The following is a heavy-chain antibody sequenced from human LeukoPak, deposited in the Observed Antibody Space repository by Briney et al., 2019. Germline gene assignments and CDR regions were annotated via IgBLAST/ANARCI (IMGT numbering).Heavy chain of an antibody. D-gene: IGHD6-13*01. V-gene: IGHV3-30-3*01. J-gene: IGHJ4*02. CDR2: ISYDGSNK. CDR3: AREAAAPGDY. CDR1: GFTFSTFD. Sequence: GGSLRLSCAASGFTFSTFDMSWVRQAPGKGLEWVAVISYDGSNKYYADSVKGRFTISRDNSKNTLYLQMNSLRAEDTAVYYCAREAAAPGDYWGQGTLVTVSS.